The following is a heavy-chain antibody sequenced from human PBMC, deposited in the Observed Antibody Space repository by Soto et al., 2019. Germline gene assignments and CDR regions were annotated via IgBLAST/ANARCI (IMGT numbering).Heavy chain of an antibody. J-gene: IGHJ4*02. Sequence: QVQLQESGPGLVKPSGTLSLSCAVSGDSMSSNKWWSWVRQPLGKGLEWIGEIYHSGLTNYNPTLKSRVTISVDKSKDQFALRLSSVTAADTAVYYCARGRRWEPFDYWGQGTLVTVSS. CDR1: GDSMSSNKW. CDR2: IYHSGLT. V-gene: IGHV4-4*02. CDR3: ARGRRWEPFDY. D-gene: IGHD1-26*01.